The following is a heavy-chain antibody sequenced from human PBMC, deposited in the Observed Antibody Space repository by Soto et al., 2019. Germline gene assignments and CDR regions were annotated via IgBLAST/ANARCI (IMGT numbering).Heavy chain of an antibody. V-gene: IGHV4-59*01. Sequence: QVQLQESGPGLVKPSETLSLTCTVSGGSISSYYWSWIRQPPGKGLEWIGYIYYSGSTNYNPSLKSRVTISVDTSKNPFSLKLSSVTAADTAVYYCARADIVVVVAATAFDIWGQGTMVTVSS. CDR3: ARADIVVVVAATAFDI. CDR2: IYYSGST. D-gene: IGHD2-15*01. J-gene: IGHJ3*02. CDR1: GGSISSYY.